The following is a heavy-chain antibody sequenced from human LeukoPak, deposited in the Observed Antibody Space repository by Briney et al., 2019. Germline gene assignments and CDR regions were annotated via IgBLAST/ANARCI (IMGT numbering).Heavy chain of an antibody. D-gene: IGHD2-21*01. CDR1: GYTFASYD. CDR3: AKDLSPLAPGSSH. CDR2: MNPNSGNT. V-gene: IGHV1-8*01. Sequence: ASVKVSCKASGYTFASYDINWVRQATGQGLEWMGWMNPNSGNTGYAQKFQGRVTMTRNTSISTAYMELSSLRSEDTAVYYCAKDLSPLAPGSSHWGQGTLVTVSS. J-gene: IGHJ4*02.